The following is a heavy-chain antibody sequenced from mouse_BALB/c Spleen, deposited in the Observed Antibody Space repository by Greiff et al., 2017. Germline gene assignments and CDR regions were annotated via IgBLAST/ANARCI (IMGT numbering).Heavy chain of an antibody. D-gene: IGHD4-1*01. Sequence: EVHLVESGGGLVKPGGSLKLSCAASGFTFSSYTMSWVRQTPEKRLEWVATISSGGSYTYYPDSVKGRFTISRDNAKNTLYLQMSSLKSEDTAMYYCTRKLADWGQGTLVTVSA. CDR2: ISSGGSYT. CDR3: TRKLAD. CDR1: GFTFSSYT. J-gene: IGHJ3*01. V-gene: IGHV5-6-4*01.